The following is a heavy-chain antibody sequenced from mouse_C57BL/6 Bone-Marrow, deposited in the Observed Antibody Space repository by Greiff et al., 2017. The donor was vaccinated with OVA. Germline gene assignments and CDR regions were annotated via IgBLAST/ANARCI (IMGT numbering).Heavy chain of an antibody. Sequence: ESGAELARPGASVKLSCKASGYTFTSYGISWVKQRTGQGLEWIGEIYPRSGNTYYNEKFKGKATLTADKSSSTAYMELRSLTSEDSAVYFCARGGWLPLAYWGQGTLVTVSA. CDR3: ARGGWLPLAY. V-gene: IGHV1-81*01. CDR1: GYTFTSYG. J-gene: IGHJ3*01. CDR2: IYPRSGNT. D-gene: IGHD2-2*01.